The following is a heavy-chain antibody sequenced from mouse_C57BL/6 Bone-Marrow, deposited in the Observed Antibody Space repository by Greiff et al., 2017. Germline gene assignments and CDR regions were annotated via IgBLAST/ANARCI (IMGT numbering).Heavy chain of an antibody. CDR2: ISNGGGST. V-gene: IGHV5-12*01. CDR1: GFTFSDYY. CDR3: ARQAPYYYGSEYYFDY. J-gene: IGHJ2*01. Sequence: EVQRVESGGGLVQPGGSLKLSCAASGFTFSDYYMYWVRQTPEKRLEWVAYISNGGGSTYYPDTVKGRFTISRDNAKNTLYLQMSRLKSEDTAMYYCARQAPYYYGSEYYFDYWGQGTTLTVSS. D-gene: IGHD1-1*01.